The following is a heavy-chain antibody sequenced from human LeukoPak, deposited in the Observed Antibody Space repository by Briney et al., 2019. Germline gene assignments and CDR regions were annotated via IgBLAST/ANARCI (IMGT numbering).Heavy chain of an antibody. CDR1: GFTFSSYA. D-gene: IGHD6-6*01. Sequence: GGSLRLSCAASGFTFSSYAMHWVRQAPGKGLEWVAVISYDGSNKNYADSVKGRFTISRDNSKNTLYLQMNSLRAEDTAIYYCANSIATRLQDYFDFWGQGTLVTVSS. CDR2: ISYDGSNK. J-gene: IGHJ4*02. V-gene: IGHV3-30-3*01. CDR3: ANSIATRLQDYFDF.